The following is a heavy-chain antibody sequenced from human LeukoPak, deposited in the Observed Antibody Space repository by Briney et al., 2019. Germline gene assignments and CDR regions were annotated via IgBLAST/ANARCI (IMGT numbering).Heavy chain of an antibody. CDR1: GFTFSSYS. V-gene: IGHV3-21*01. CDR2: ISSSSSYI. D-gene: IGHD4-17*01. J-gene: IGHJ4*02. CDR3: ARGYGDYDFDY. Sequence: AGGSLRFSCAASGFTFSSYSMNWVRQAPGKGLEWVSSISSSSSYIYYADSVKGRFTISRDNAKNSLYLQMNSLRAEDTAVYYCARGYGDYDFDYWGQGTLVTVSS.